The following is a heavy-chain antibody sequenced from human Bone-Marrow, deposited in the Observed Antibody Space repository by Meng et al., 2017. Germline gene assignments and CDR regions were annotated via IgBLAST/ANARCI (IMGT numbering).Heavy chain of an antibody. CDR1: GFTFSDYW. D-gene: IGHD3-10*01. J-gene: IGHJ4*02. CDR2: MKQDGSEK. V-gene: IGHV3-7*01. CDR3: ARVPINRGAQDLDY. Sequence: GESLKISCVASGFTFSDYWMSWVRQAPGAGLEWVANMKQDGSEKNYMDSVKGRFTISRNNARNSPYLQINSLRAEDTALYYCARVPINRGAQDLDYWGRGTLVTVSS.